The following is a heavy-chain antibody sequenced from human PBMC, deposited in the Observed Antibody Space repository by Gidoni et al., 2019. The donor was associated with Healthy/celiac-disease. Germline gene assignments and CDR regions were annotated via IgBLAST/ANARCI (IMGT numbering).Heavy chain of an antibody. V-gene: IGHV1-69*01. CDR1: GGTFSSYA. Sequence: VKKPGSSVKVSCKASGGTFSSYAISWVRQAPGQGLEWMGGIIPIFGTANYAQKFQGRVTITADEATSTAYMELSSLRSEDTAVYYCARTSSSQDYYYYGMDVWGQGTTVTVSS. CDR3: ARTSSSQDYYYYGMDV. J-gene: IGHJ6*02. CDR2: IIPIFGTA. D-gene: IGHD6-13*01.